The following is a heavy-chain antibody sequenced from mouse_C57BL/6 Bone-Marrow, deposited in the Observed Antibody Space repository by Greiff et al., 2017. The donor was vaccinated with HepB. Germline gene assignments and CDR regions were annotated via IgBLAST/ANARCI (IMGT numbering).Heavy chain of an antibody. CDR2: IDPSDSYT. Sequence: QVQLQQPGAELVMPGASVKLSCKASGYTFTSYWMHWVKQRPGQGLEWIGEIDPSDSYTNYNQKFKGKSTLTVDKSSSTAYMQLSSLTSEDSAVYYCARAEGYDYGGAMDYWGQGTSVTVSS. CDR1: GYTFTSYW. V-gene: IGHV1-69*01. D-gene: IGHD2-4*01. J-gene: IGHJ4*01. CDR3: ARAEGYDYGGAMDY.